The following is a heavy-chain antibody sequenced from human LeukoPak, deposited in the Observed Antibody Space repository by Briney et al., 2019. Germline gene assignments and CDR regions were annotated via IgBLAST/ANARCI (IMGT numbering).Heavy chain of an antibody. CDR3: TTGDIVVVPAAIRGRYYYYMDV. J-gene: IGHJ6*03. Sequence: GGSLRLSCAASGFTFSNAWMSWVRQAPGKGLEWVGRIKSKTDGGTTDYAAPVKGRFTISRDDSKNTLYLQMNSLKTEDTAVYYCTTGDIVVVPAAIRGRYYYYMDVWGKGTTVTVSS. CDR1: GFTFSNAW. CDR2: IKSKTDGGTT. V-gene: IGHV3-15*01. D-gene: IGHD2-2*02.